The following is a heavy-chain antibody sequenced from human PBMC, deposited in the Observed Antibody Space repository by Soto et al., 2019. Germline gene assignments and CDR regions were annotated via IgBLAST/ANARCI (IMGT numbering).Heavy chain of an antibody. Sequence: PSETLSLTCTVSGGSISNYYWTWIRQPPGKGLEWIGYIYYSGSTNYNPSLKSRVTMSVDTSENQFSLRLSSVTAADTAVYYCARDSGYGDPFDYWGQGTLVTVSS. D-gene: IGHD4-17*01. V-gene: IGHV4-59*01. CDR2: IYYSGST. CDR3: ARDSGYGDPFDY. CDR1: GGSISNYY. J-gene: IGHJ4*02.